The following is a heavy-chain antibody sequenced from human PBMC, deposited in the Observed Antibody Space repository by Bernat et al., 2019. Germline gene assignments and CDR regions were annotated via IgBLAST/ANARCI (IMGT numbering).Heavy chain of an antibody. J-gene: IGHJ3*02. CDR2: IYYSGST. CDR3: ARVSHALDAFEI. Sequence: QLQLQESGPGLVKPSETLSLTCTVSGGSISSSSYYWGWIRQPPGKGLEWIGSIYYSGSTYYNPSLKSRVTISVDTSKNQFSLRLSSVAAADTAVYYCARVSHALDAFEIWGQGTMVTVSS. V-gene: IGHV4-39*01. CDR1: GGSISSSSYY.